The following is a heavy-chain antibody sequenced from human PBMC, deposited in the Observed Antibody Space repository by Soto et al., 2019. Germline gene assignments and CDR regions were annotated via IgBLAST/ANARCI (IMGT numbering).Heavy chain of an antibody. V-gene: IGHV4-30-2*05. Sequence: SETLSLTCAVYGGSFSSGGYSWSWIRQPPGKGLEWIGYIYYSGNTYYNPSLKSRVTISVDTSKNQFSLKLSSVTAADTAVYYCVRVGHINWFDPWGQGTLVTVSS. CDR1: GGSFSSGGYS. D-gene: IGHD2-21*01. J-gene: IGHJ5*02. CDR2: IYYSGNT. CDR3: VRVGHINWFDP.